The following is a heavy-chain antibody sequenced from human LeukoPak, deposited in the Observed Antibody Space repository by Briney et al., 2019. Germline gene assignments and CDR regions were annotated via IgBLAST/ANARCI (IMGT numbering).Heavy chain of an antibody. CDR2: IIPIFGTA. Sequence: ASVKVSCKASGYTFTSYGISWVRQAPGQGLEWMGGIIPIFGTANYAQKFQGRVTITADESTSTAYMELSSLRSEDTAVYYCARGAAAGTRWGQGTLVTVSS. CDR1: GYTFTSYG. CDR3: ARGAAAGTR. D-gene: IGHD6-13*01. J-gene: IGHJ4*02. V-gene: IGHV1-69*13.